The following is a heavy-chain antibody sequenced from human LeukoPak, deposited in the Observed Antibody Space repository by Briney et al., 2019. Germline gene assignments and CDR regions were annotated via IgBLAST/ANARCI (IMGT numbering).Heavy chain of an antibody. J-gene: IGHJ5*02. V-gene: IGHV1-2*02. CDR3: ARGESIS. D-gene: IGHD6-6*01. CDR2: INPNTGAT. Sequence: ASMKVSCKASGYTFTGFYMHWLRQGPGQGLEWMGWINPNTGATNYAQKFQGRVTMTRDTSITTAYMELSRLTSDDTAVYYCARGESISWGQGTLVTVSS. CDR1: GYTFTGFY.